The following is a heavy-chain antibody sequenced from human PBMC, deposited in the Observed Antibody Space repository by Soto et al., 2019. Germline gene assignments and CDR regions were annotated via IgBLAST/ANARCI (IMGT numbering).Heavy chain of an antibody. J-gene: IGHJ4*02. V-gene: IGHV1-3*01. CDR2: INAGNGNT. D-gene: IGHD6-19*01. Sequence: ALVKVSCKASGYTFTSYAMHWVRQAPGQRPEWMGWINAGNGNTKYSQKFQDRVTISKDTSANTAYMELSSLRSEDTAVYFCARVRIAVAGFDYWGQGTQVTVSS. CDR1: GYTFTSYA. CDR3: ARVRIAVAGFDY.